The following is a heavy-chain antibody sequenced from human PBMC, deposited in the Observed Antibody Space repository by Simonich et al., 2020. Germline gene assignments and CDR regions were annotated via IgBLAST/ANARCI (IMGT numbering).Heavy chain of an antibody. CDR2: ISGSGGST. CDR3: AKDLGERITMIVVVIDAFDI. V-gene: IGHV3-23*01. CDR1: GFTFSSYA. Sequence: GGGLVQPGGSLRLSCAASGFTFSSYAMCWVRQAPGKGLEWVSGISGSGGSTYYADSVKGRLTISRDNAKNTMYLQMNSLRAEDTDVYYCAKDLGERITMIVVVIDAFDIWGQGTMVTVSS. D-gene: IGHD3-22*01. J-gene: IGHJ3*02.